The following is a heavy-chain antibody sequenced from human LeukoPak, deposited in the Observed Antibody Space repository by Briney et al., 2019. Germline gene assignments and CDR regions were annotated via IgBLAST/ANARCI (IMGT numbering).Heavy chain of an antibody. V-gene: IGHV1-2*02. CDR1: GYTFDSGG. J-gene: IGHJ4*02. CDR2: INPNSGGT. D-gene: IGHD2-2*01. Sequence: ASVKVSCKAHGYTFDSGGVTWVRQAPGQGLEWMGWINPNSGGTNYAQRFQGRVTMTRDTSISTAYMELSRLRSDDTAVYYCARGADLIVVVPAAILFLDYWGQGTLVTVSS. CDR3: ARGADLIVVVPAAILFLDY.